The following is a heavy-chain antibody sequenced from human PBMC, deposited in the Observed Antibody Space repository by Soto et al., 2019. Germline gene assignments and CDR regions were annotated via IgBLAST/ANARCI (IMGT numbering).Heavy chain of an antibody. V-gene: IGHV4-39*01. D-gene: IGHD2-21*01. CDR2: IFYSGST. CDR1: GGSISTSRSY. J-gene: IGHJ5*02. CDR3: ARQPTTGDTDLWFDP. Sequence: SETLSLTCNVSGGSISTSRSYWAWIRQPPGKGLEWLANIFYSGSTYYNPSLASRVTVSVDTSKNEFSLKLRSVTDADTAVYYCARQPTTGDTDLWFDPWGQGTLVTVSS.